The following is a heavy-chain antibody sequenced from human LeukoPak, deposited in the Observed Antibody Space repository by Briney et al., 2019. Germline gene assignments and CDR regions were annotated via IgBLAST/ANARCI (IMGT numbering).Heavy chain of an antibody. D-gene: IGHD2-8*01. CDR2: ISERATRI. J-gene: IGHJ4*02. CDR3: VRDAPGSNTGDY. Sequence: PGRSLRLSCEASGFTFSSYDMNWVRQAQGQGLEWVSYISERATRIEYADSVKGRFIMSREDANNLLYLQMHSLRAEDTAVYFCVRDAPGSNTGDYWGQGTLVTVSS. V-gene: IGHV3-48*03. CDR1: GFTFSSYD.